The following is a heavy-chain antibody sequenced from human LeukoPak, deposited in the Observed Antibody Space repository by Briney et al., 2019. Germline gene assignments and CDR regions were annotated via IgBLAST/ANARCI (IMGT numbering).Heavy chain of an antibody. V-gene: IGHV3-21*01. D-gene: IGHD5-18*01. CDR3: ASSIRASPRGYSYGSWDY. Sequence: PGGSLRLSCAASGFTFSSYSMNWVRQAPGRGLEWVSSISSSSSYIYYADSVKGRFTISRDNAKNSLYLQMNSLRAEDTAVYYCASSIRASPRGYSYGSWDYWGQGTLVTVSS. CDR1: GFTFSSYS. J-gene: IGHJ4*02. CDR2: ISSSSSYI.